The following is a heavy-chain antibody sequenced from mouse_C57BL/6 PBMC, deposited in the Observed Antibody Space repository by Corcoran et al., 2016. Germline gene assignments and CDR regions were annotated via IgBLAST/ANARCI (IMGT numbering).Heavy chain of an antibody. CDR2: INTYSGVP. J-gene: IGHJ2*01. D-gene: IGHD2-4*01. CDR1: GYTFTTYG. Sequence: QIQLVQSGPELKKPGETVKISCKASGYTFTTYGMSWVKQAQGKGVKWMGWINTYSGVPTYADDFKERFAFSLETSASTAYLTINNLKNEDTATYFCARWDDCTLFDWGQGTTLTVSS. V-gene: IGHV9-3*01. CDR3: ARWDDCTLFD.